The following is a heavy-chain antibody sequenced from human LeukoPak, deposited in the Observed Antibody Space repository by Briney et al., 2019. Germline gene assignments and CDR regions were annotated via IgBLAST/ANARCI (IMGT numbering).Heavy chain of an antibody. J-gene: IGHJ4*02. D-gene: IGHD3-3*01. Sequence: QTGGSLTLSCAASGFTFSSYSMNWVRQAPGKGLEWVSYISSSSSTIYYADSVKGRFTISRDNAKNSLYLQMNSLRAEDTAVYYCAREPPATFWSGYWDYWGQGTLVTVSS. V-gene: IGHV3-48*01. CDR1: GFTFSSYS. CDR2: ISSSSSTI. CDR3: AREPPATFWSGYWDY.